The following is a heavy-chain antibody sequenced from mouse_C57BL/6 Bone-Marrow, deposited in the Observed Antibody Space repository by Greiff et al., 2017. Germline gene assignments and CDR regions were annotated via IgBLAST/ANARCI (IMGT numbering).Heavy chain of an antibody. V-gene: IGHV1-4*01. CDR1: GYTFTSYT. CDR3: ARRNYGGY. J-gene: IGHJ2*01. CDR2: INPSSGYT. Sequence: LVESGAELARPGASVKMSCKASGYTFTSYTMHWVKQRPGQGLEWIGYINPSSGYTKYNQKFKDKATLTADKSSSTAYMQLSSLTSEDSAVYYCARRNYGGYWGQGTTLTVSS. D-gene: IGHD1-1*01.